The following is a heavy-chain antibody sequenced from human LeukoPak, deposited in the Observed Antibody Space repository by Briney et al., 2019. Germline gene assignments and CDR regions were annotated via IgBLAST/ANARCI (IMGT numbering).Heavy chain of an antibody. Sequence: GASVKVSFKASGYTFTSYGISWVRQAPGQGLEWMGWISAYNGNTNYAQKLQGRVTMTTDTSTSTAYMELRSLRSDDTAVYYCARGSLGFWSGYFGYWGQGTLVTVSS. J-gene: IGHJ4*02. CDR2: ISAYNGNT. CDR3: ARGSLGFWSGYFGY. V-gene: IGHV1-18*01. D-gene: IGHD3-3*01. CDR1: GYTFTSYG.